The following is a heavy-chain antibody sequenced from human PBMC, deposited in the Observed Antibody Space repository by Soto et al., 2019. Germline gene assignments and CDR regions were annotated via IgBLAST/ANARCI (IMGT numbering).Heavy chain of an antibody. D-gene: IGHD1-1*01. Sequence: QVHLLESGGGVVQPGKSLRLSCVASGFSFDTYAIHWVRQAPGKGLQWVALISYEGSNTYYADSVRGRFTISRDNSKNTLYLQMRTLSPEDSVVYYCARVTPGNNLYYFSGLDVWGQGTSVTVSS. V-gene: IGHV3-30*15. CDR3: ARVTPGNNLYYFSGLDV. CDR2: ISYEGSNT. J-gene: IGHJ6*02. CDR1: GFSFDTYA.